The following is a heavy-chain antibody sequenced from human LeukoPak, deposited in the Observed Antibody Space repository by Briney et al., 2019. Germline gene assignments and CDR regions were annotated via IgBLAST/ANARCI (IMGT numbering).Heavy chain of an antibody. V-gene: IGHV1-46*01. D-gene: IGHD2-21*02. CDR2: ISPSDGST. CDR3: ARGASDFYFDY. Sequence: ASVKVSCKASGYTFTSYGIQWVRQAPGQGLEWMGIISPSDGSTTYAQKFQARVTMTRDTSTSTVYMELSSLRSEDTAVYFCARGASDFYFDYWGQGTLVTVSS. J-gene: IGHJ4*02. CDR1: GYTFTSYG.